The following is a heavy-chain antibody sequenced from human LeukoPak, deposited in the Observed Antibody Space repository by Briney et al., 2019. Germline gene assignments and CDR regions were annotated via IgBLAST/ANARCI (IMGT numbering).Heavy chain of an antibody. CDR2: INHSGST. Sequence: PSETLSLTRAVYGGSFSGYYWSWIRQPPGKGLEWIGEINHSGSTNYNPSLKSRVTISVDTSKNQFSLKLSSVTAADTAVYYFARGELGYFQHWGQGTLVTVSS. V-gene: IGHV4-34*01. CDR3: ARGELGYFQH. D-gene: IGHD1-26*01. CDR1: GGSFSGYY. J-gene: IGHJ1*01.